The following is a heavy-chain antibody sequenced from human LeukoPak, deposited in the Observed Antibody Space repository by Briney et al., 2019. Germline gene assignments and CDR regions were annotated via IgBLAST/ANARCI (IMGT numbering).Heavy chain of an antibody. CDR3: VRDYNWGFDY. D-gene: IGHD1-1*01. CDR1: GLTFDDYG. Sequence: PGGSLRLSCAASGLTFDDYGMSWVRQAPGKGLEWVSGINWNGGSTGYADSVKGRFTISRDNSKNNVYLQMYSLRVEDTSIYYCVRDYNWGFDYWGQGTVVTVSS. J-gene: IGHJ4*02. CDR2: INWNGGST. V-gene: IGHV3-20*04.